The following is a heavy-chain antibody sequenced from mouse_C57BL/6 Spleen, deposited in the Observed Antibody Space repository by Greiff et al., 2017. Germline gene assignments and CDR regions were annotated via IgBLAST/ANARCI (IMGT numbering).Heavy chain of an antibody. V-gene: IGHV1-81*01. J-gene: IGHJ4*01. CDR3: AGGYGGDYAMDY. CDR2: IYPRSGNT. CDR1: GYTFTSYG. D-gene: IGHD1-1*02. Sequence: QVQLQQSGAELARPGASVKLSCKASGYTFTSYGISWVKQRTGQGLEWIGVIYPRSGNTYYNEKFKGKATLTADKSSSTAYMELRSLTSEDSAVYFCAGGYGGDYAMDYWGQGTSVTVSA.